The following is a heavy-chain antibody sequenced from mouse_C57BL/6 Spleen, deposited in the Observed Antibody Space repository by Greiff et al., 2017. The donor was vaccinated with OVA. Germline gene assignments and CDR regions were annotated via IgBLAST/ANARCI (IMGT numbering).Heavy chain of an antibody. J-gene: IGHJ3*01. Sequence: VQLQQSGAELVRPGASVKLSCTASGFNIKDDYMHWVKQRPEQGLEWIGWIDPENGDTEYASKFQGKATITADTSANTAYLQLSSLTSEDTAVYYCTNWVPFAYWGQGTLVTVSA. D-gene: IGHD4-1*01. V-gene: IGHV14-4*01. CDR1: GFNIKDDY. CDR2: IDPENGDT. CDR3: TNWVPFAY.